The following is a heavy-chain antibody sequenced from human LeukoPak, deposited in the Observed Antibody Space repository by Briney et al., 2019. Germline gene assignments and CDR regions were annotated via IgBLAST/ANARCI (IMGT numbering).Heavy chain of an antibody. Sequence: PSETLSLTCTVSGGSISSYYWTWIRQPPGKGLEWIGYIYYSGGTNYNPSLKNRVTISVDTSKNQFSLKLNSVTAADTAVYYCARRAAAVGTYYMDVWGKGTTVTVSS. J-gene: IGHJ6*03. CDR2: IYYSGGT. D-gene: IGHD6-13*01. V-gene: IGHV4-59*01. CDR3: ARRAAAVGTYYMDV. CDR1: GGSISSYY.